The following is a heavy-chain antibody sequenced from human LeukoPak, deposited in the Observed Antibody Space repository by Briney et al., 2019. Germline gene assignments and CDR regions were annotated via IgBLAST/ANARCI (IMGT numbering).Heavy chain of an antibody. V-gene: IGHV3-66*01. CDR3: AGNDYGDSTPGDY. CDR2: IYSGGST. Sequence: YPGGSLRLSCAASGFTFSDHYMDWVRQAPGKGLEWVSVIYSGGSTYYADSVKGRFTISRDNSKNTLYLQMNSLRAEDTAVYYCAGNDYGDSTPGDYWGQGTLVTVSS. D-gene: IGHD4-17*01. CDR1: GFTFSDHY. J-gene: IGHJ4*02.